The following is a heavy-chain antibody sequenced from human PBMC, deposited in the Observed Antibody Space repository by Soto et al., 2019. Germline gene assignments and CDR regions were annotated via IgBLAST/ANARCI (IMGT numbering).Heavy chain of an antibody. CDR2: IWFDGSNK. Sequence: SLRHSFAANGSTFSSYGMHWVRQTPGKGLEWVAVIWFDGSNKFYADSVKGRFTISRDNSKNTVSLQMNSLRDEDSAAYYCATTGPYWGQGT. V-gene: IGHV3-33*01. J-gene: IGHJ4*02. CDR3: ATTGPY. CDR1: GSTFSSYG.